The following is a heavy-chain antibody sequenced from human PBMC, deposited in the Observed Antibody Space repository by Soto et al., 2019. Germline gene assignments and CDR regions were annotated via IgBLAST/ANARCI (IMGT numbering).Heavy chain of an antibody. Sequence: GGSLRLSCAASGFTFDDYTMHWVRQAPGKGLEWVSLISWDGGSTYYADSVKGRFTISRDNSKNSLYLQMNSLRTEDTALYYCAKDMRGYYDILTGPLEGYYYYMDVWGKGTTVTVSS. CDR1: GFTFDDYT. CDR2: ISWDGGST. V-gene: IGHV3-43*01. J-gene: IGHJ6*03. CDR3: AKDMRGYYDILTGPLEGYYYYMDV. D-gene: IGHD3-9*01.